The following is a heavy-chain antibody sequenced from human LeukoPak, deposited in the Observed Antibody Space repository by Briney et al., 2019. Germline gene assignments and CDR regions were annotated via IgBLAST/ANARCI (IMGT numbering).Heavy chain of an antibody. CDR3: ATQHSIAAGRYDFWSGYYTGLFIY. Sequence: PGGSLRLSCAASGFTFSSYAMSWVRQAPGKGLEWVSAISGSGGSTYYADSVKGRFTISRDNSKNTLYLQMNSLRAEDTAVYYCATQHSIAAGRYDFWSGYYTGLFIYWGQGTLVTVSS. CDR1: GFTFSSYA. D-gene: IGHD3-3*01. CDR2: ISGSGGST. V-gene: IGHV3-23*01. J-gene: IGHJ4*02.